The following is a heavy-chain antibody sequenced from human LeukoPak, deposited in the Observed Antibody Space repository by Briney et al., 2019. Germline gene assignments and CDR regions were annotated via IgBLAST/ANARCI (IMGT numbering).Heavy chain of an antibody. D-gene: IGHD3-10*01. CDR3: ALITMVRGVNFDY. V-gene: IGHV3-21*01. CDR2: ISSSSSYI. J-gene: IGHJ4*02. CDR1: GFTFSSYS. Sequence: GGSLRLSCAASGFTFSSYSMNWVRQAPGKGLEWVSSISSSSSYIYYADSVKGRFTISRDNAKNSLYLQMNRLRAEDTAVYYCALITMVRGVNFDYWGQGTLVTVSS.